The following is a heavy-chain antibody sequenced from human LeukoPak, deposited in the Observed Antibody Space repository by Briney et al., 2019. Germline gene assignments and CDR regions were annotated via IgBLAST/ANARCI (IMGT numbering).Heavy chain of an antibody. CDR3: ARAEGRYDSSGYQFDP. V-gene: IGHV6-1*01. CDR2: TYYRSKWYN. CDR1: GDSVSSNSAA. Sequence: SQTLSLTCAISGDSVSSNSAAWNWIRQSPSRGLEWLGRTYYRSKWYNDYAVSVESRITINPDTSKNQFSLQLNSVTPEDTAVYYCARAEGRYDSSGYQFDPWGQGTLVTVSS. J-gene: IGHJ5*02. D-gene: IGHD3-22*01.